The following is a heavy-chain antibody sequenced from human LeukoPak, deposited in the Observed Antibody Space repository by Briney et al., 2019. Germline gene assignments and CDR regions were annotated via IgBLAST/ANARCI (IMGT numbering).Heavy chain of an antibody. J-gene: IGHJ4*02. CDR3: AGDLSGAYYVFDY. Sequence: ASVKVSCKTSGYTFTAYYMHWVRQAPGQGLEWMGWINPHSGSTYYPQGFQDRVTMTRDTSISTGYLELSGVRSDDTAVYYCAGDLSGAYYVFDYWGQGTLVTVSS. V-gene: IGHV1-2*02. D-gene: IGHD1-26*01. CDR1: GYTFTAYY. CDR2: INPHSGST.